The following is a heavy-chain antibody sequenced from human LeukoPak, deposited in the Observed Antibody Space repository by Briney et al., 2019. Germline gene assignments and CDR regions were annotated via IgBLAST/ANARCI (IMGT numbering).Heavy chain of an antibody. Sequence: SETLSLTCTVSGGSISSNSYYWGWIRQPPGKGLEWIGSIYYSGSTYYNPSLKNRLTISVDTSKNQFSLKLSSVTAADTAVYYCATAQKDSSSWYWFGWFDPWGQGTLVTVSS. CDR2: IYYSGST. D-gene: IGHD6-13*01. CDR3: ATAQKDSSSWYWFGWFDP. V-gene: IGHV4-39*07. J-gene: IGHJ5*02. CDR1: GGSISSNSYY.